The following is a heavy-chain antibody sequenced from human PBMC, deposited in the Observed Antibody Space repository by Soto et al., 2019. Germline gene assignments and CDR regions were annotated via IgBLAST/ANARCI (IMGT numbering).Heavy chain of an antibody. Sequence: PGGSLRLSCEASGFTFSLVSMKWVRHVPGKGLEWVASISSASSETWYADSVKGRFIISRDNAQNSLFLQMNTLRPEDSAIYYCARVAYWGPGTQVTVSS. CDR1: GFTFSLVS. J-gene: IGHJ4*02. CDR3: ARVAY. V-gene: IGHV3-21*01. CDR2: ISSASSET.